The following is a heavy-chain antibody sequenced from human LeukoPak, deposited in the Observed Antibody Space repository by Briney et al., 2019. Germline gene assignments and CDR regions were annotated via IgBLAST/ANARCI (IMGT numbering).Heavy chain of an antibody. CDR2: ISAYNGNT. D-gene: IGHD5-24*01. CDR3: ARDQEMATMNLPLH. J-gene: IGHJ4*02. CDR1: GYTFTSYG. Sequence: ASVKVSCKASGYTFTSYGISWVRQAPGQGLEWMGWISAYNGNTNYAQKLQGRVTMTTDTSTSTAYMELRSLRSDDTAVYYCARDQEMATMNLPLHWGQGTLVTVSS. V-gene: IGHV1-18*01.